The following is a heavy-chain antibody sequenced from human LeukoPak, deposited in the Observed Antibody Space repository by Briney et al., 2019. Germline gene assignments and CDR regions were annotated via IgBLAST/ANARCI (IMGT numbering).Heavy chain of an antibody. CDR3: ARGPPLD. CDR1: GGSISSSSYY. D-gene: IGHD3-16*01. J-gene: IGHJ4*02. CDR2: IYYSGSI. V-gene: IGHV4-39*01. Sequence: KPSETLSLTCTVSGGSISSSSYYWGWIRQPPGKGLEWIGSIYYSGSIYYNPSLKSRVTISLDTSKIQFSLKLSSVTAAYTAVYYCARGPPLDWGQGTLVTVSS.